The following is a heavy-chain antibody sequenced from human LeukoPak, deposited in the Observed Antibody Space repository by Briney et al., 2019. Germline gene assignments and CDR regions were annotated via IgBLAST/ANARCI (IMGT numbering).Heavy chain of an antibody. D-gene: IGHD3-10*01. CDR1: GFTFSSYA. Sequence: PGGSLRLSCAASGFTFSSYAMSWVRQAPGKGLEWVSAISGSGGSTYYADSVKGRFTISRDNSKNTLYLQMNSLRAEDTAVYYCAKDARGFGELVYYYYYYMDVWGKGTTVTISS. V-gene: IGHV3-23*01. CDR3: AKDARGFGELVYYYYYYMDV. J-gene: IGHJ6*03. CDR2: ISGSGGST.